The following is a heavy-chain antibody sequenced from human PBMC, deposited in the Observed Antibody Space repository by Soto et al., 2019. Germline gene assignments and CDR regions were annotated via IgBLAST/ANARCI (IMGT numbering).Heavy chain of an antibody. CDR2: IYYSGNT. CDR1: GGSVGSGSYY. V-gene: IGHV4-61*03. D-gene: IGHD4-4*01. Sequence: QVQLQESGPGLVKPSETLSLTCTVSGGSVGSGSYYWRWIRKPLGKGREWIGYIYYSGNTDYNPSLRGRATISVDKAKNHFSMQLTSVTSADTATYYCARDSVLAYYSEHRFPYWFDPWGQGTLVIVSS. J-gene: IGHJ5*02. CDR3: ARDSVLAYYSEHRFPYWFDP.